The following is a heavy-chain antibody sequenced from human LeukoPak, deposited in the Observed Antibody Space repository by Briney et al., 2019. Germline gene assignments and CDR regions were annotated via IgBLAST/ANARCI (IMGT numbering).Heavy chain of an antibody. CDR2: IYYSGST. D-gene: IGHD6-13*01. V-gene: IGHV4-39*01. J-gene: IGHJ4*02. Sequence: SIYYSGSTYYNPSLKSRVTISVDTSKNQFSLKLRSVIAADTAVYYCARHAASSSWYEEDYWGQGTLVTVSS. CDR3: ARHAASSSWYEEDY.